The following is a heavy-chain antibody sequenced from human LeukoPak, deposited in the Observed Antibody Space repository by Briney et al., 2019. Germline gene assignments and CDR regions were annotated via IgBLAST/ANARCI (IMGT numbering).Heavy chain of an antibody. J-gene: IGHJ4*02. Sequence: SVKVSCKASGGAFSSNAITWVRQAPGQGLEWMGRIIPLFRSADYAQKLQGRVTMTTDTSTSTAYMELRSLRSDDTAVYYCARTLGSSSWGDYYFDYWGQGTLVAVSS. CDR1: GGAFSSNA. CDR2: IIPLFRSA. D-gene: IGHD6-13*01. V-gene: IGHV1-69*05. CDR3: ARTLGSSSWGDYYFDY.